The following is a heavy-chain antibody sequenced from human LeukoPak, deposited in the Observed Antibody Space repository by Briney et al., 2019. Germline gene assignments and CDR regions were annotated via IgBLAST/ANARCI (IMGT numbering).Heavy chain of an antibody. CDR3: ARGVPGGLDY. CDR1: GFTFRNYD. V-gene: IGHV3-13*04. Sequence: GGSLRLSCAASGFTFRNYDMRWVRQVPGKGLEWVSGIGSAGDTNYLGSVKGRFTISRENAKNSLYLQMNSLRAGDTAVYYCARGVPGGLDYWGQGTLVTVSS. CDR2: IGSAGDT. J-gene: IGHJ4*02. D-gene: IGHD3-10*01.